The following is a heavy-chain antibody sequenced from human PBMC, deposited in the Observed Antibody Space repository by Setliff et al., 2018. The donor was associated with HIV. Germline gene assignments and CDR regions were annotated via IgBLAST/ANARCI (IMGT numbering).Heavy chain of an antibody. J-gene: IGHJ6*03. CDR3: AREVRVVLPAAASGNYYYYYMDV. V-gene: IGHV4-4*07. CDR1: GGSISSYY. CDR2: IYSSGST. D-gene: IGHD2-2*01. Sequence: PSETLSLTCTVSGGSISSYYGSWIRQSAGKGLEWIGRIYSSGSTNYNPSLKSRVTMSVDTSKNQFPLRLSSVTAADTAVYYCAREVRVVLPAAASGNYYYYYMDVWGKGTTVTVSS.